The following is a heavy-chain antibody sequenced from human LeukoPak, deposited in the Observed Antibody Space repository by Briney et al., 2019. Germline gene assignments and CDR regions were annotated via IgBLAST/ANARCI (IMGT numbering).Heavy chain of an antibody. CDR1: GYTFTGYY. D-gene: IGHD2-2*01. CDR2: INPNSGGT. CDR3: ARGLSCSSTSCYSNGYNWFDP. J-gene: IGHJ5*02. Sequence: ASVKVSCKASGYTFTGYYMHWVRQAPGQGLEWMGWINPNSGGTNYAQKFQGRVTMTRDTSISTAYMELSRLGSDDTAVYYCARGLSCSSTSCYSNGYNWFDPWGQGTLVTVSS. V-gene: IGHV1-2*02.